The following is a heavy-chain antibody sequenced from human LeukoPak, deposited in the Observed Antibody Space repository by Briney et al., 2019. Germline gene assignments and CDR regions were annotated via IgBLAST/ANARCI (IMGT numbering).Heavy chain of an antibody. CDR2: LSGSGADT. CDR1: GFTFSRNA. CDR3: AKGRYCSGGSCFLAMVHTNDY. D-gene: IGHD2-15*01. J-gene: IGHJ4*02. Sequence: GSLRLSCAASGFTFSRNALSWVRQAPGKGLEWVSSLSGSGADTYYADSVKGRFTIPRDNSKNTVYLQMNSLRAEDTAVYYCAKGRYCSGGSCFLAMVHTNDYWGQGTLVTVSS. V-gene: IGHV3-23*01.